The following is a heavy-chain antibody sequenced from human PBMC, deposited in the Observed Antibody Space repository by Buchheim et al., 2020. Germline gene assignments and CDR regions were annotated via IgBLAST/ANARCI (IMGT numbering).Heavy chain of an antibody. V-gene: IGHV3-30*04. CDR3: ARDRGSGWSYYYYGLDV. J-gene: IGHJ6*02. CDR2: ISYDGSTI. D-gene: IGHD6-19*01. CDR1: GFTLSHYA. Sequence: VQLVESGGGVVQPGRSLRLSCAASGFTLSHYAVHWVRQAPGKGLEWVAVISYDGSTIYYADSVKGRFTFSRDNSKNTLSLQMNSLRAEDTAVYYCARDRGSGWSYYYYGLDVWGQGTT.